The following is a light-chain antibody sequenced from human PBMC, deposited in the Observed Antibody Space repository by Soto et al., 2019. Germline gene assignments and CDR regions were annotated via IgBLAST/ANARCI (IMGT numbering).Light chain of an antibody. J-gene: IGKJ1*01. CDR3: MQALQTLWT. CDR1: QSLLHSNGYNY. CDR2: FGS. Sequence: DIVMTQSPLSLPVTPGEPASISCRSSQSLLHSNGYNYLDWYLQKPGQSPQLLIYFGSNRASGVPDRFSGGGSGTDFTLKISRVEAEDVGVYYCMQALQTLWTFGQGTKVEIK. V-gene: IGKV2-28*01.